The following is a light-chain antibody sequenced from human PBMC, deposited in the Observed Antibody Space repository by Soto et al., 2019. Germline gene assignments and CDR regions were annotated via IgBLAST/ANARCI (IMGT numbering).Light chain of an antibody. V-gene: IGKV3-15*01. J-gene: IGKJ5*01. Sequence: IVIEQAPATLSVSPGERATLSCKASQSVSSNLAWYQQKPGQAPRLLIYGASTRATGIPARFSGSGSGTEFTLTISSLQSEDFAVYYCQQYNNWPPITFGQGTRLEI. CDR1: QSVSSN. CDR2: GAS. CDR3: QQYNNWPPIT.